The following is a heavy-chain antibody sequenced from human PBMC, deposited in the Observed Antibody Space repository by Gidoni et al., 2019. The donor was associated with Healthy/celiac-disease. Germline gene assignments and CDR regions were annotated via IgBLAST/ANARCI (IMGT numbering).Heavy chain of an antibody. J-gene: IGHJ6*02. D-gene: IGHD6-13*01. V-gene: IGHV3-13*05. Sequence: EVQLVESGGGLVQPGVSLRLSCAASGFTFRSYDMHWVRQATGKGLEWVSAIGTAGDPYYPGSVKGRFTISRENAKNSLYLQMNSLRAGDTAVYYCARGLAAATPRDFYYGMDVWGQGTTVTVSS. CDR2: IGTAGDP. CDR3: ARGLAAATPRDFYYGMDV. CDR1: GFTFRSYD.